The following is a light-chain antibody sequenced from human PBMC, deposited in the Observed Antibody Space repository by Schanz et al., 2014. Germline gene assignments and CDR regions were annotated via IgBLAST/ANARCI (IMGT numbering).Light chain of an antibody. J-gene: IGKJ1*01. CDR1: QSVSRW. CDR2: KAS. Sequence: IQMTQSPSTLSASVGDRVTISCRASQSVSRWLAWYHQKPGTAPKILIYKASSLQSDVPSRFSASGSGTEFTLTINSLQPDDFGTFYCQQYYNYPRTFGQGTKVEIK. CDR3: QQYYNYPRT. V-gene: IGKV1-5*03.